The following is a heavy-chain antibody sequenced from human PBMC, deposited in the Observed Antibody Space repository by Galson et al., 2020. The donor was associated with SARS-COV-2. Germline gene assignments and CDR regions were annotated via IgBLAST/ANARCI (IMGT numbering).Heavy chain of an antibody. CDR1: GGSISSGDYY. CDR2: IYYSGST. J-gene: IGHJ5*02. CDR3: ARDSSGWSVGQFDP. V-gene: IGHV4-30-4*08. Sequence: SETLSLTCTVSGGSISSGDYYWSWIRQPPGKGLEWIGYIYYSGSTYYNPSLKSRVTISVDTSKNQFSLKLSSVTAADTAVYYCARDSSGWSVGQFDPWGQGTLVTVSS. D-gene: IGHD6-19*01.